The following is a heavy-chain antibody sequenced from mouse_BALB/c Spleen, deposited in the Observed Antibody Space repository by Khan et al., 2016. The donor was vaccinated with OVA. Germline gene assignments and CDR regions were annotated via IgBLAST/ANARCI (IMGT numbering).Heavy chain of an antibody. Sequence: VKLLESGAELVKAGASVKMSCKASGYTFTSYWMHWVKQRLGQGLEWFAETNPTNGRTYYNEKFKSKATLTVDKSSSTAYMLLSGPTFEDSAVYYCARIKKIVATCFDYWGQGTTLTVSS. D-gene: IGHD1-1*01. CDR2: TNPTNGRT. CDR1: GYTFTSYW. CDR3: ARIKKIVATCFDY. J-gene: IGHJ2*01. V-gene: IGHV1S81*02.